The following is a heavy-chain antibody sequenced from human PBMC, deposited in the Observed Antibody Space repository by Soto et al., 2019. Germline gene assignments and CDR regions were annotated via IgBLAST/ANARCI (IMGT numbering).Heavy chain of an antibody. D-gene: IGHD2-2*01. J-gene: IGHJ6*02. CDR2: IWYDGSNK. CDR3: ARSRAHTNYYGMDV. CDR1: GFTFSSYG. Sequence: QVQLVESGGGVVQPGRSLRLSCAASGFTFSSYGMHWVRQAPGKGLEWVAVIWYDGSNKYYADSVKGRFTISRDNSKNTLYLQMNSLRAEDTAVYYCARSRAHTNYYGMDVWGQGTTVTVSS. V-gene: IGHV3-33*01.